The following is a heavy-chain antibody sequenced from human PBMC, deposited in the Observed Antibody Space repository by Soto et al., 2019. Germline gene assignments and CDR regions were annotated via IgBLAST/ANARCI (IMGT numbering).Heavy chain of an antibody. Sequence: GESLKISCRGSGYTFTNYWISWVRQMSWKGLEWMGRIDPSDSYTDYSPSFQGHVTFSVDKAVSSAYLQWSSLKASDTATYYCDIYHYDRNDDSPSNYDMDVWGQGTTVTVSS. CDR2: IDPSDSYT. J-gene: IGHJ6*02. CDR1: GYTFTNYW. V-gene: IGHV5-10-1*01. D-gene: IGHD3-22*01. CDR3: DIYHYDRNDDSPSNYDMDV.